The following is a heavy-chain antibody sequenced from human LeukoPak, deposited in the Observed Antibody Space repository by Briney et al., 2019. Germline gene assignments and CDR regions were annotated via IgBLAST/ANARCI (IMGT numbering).Heavy chain of an antibody. V-gene: IGHV3-7*05. CDR2: IKHDGSEI. CDR3: ARGYCSSTSCYKNWFDP. CDR1: GFTFSSYA. J-gene: IGHJ5*02. D-gene: IGHD2-2*02. Sequence: QPGGSLRLSCAASGFTFSSYAMNWVRQAPGKGLEWVANIKHDGSEINYMDSVKGRFTISRDNAKNSLYLQMNSLRTEDTAVYYCARGYCSSTSCYKNWFDPWGQGTLVTVSS.